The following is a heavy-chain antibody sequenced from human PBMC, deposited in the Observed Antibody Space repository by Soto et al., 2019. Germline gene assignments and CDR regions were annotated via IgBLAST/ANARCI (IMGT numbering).Heavy chain of an antibody. CDR1: GASISSRTDY. D-gene: IGHD3-10*01. CDR3: ARSSVGFGDLKS. V-gene: IGHV4-31*03. CDR2: FYDSETT. Sequence: QVQLQESGPGLVKPSQTLSLTCTVSGASISSRTDYWTWVRQHPGEGLEWIDYFYDSETTHYNPSLRSRISISVDTSKNHFSLNMRSVTAADTAVYFCARSSVGFGDLKSWGQGTLVVVSS. J-gene: IGHJ4*02.